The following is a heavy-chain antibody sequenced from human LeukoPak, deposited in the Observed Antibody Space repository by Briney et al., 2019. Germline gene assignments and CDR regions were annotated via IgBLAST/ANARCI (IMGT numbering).Heavy chain of an antibody. CDR2: ISRSSSYI. D-gene: IGHD1-26*01. CDR1: GFTFSSYG. J-gene: IGHJ4*02. Sequence: GGSLRLSCAASGFTFSSYGMHWVRQAPRKGLEWVSSISRSSSYIYYADSVKGRFTISRDNAKNSLYLQMNSLRAEDTAVYYCARVSRGKWELLGAHDYWGQGTLVTVSS. CDR3: ARVSRGKWELLGAHDY. V-gene: IGHV3-21*01.